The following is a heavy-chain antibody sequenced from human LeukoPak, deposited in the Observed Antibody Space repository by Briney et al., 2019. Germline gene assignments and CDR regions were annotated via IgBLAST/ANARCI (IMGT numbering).Heavy chain of an antibody. D-gene: IGHD6-13*01. J-gene: IGHJ4*02. Sequence: ASVKVSCKASGYTFTGYYMHWVRQAPGQGLEWMGWISAYNGNTNYAQKLQGRVTMTTDTSTSTAYMELRSLRSDDTAVYYCARVAAAGTYPTDYWGQGTLVTVSS. CDR1: GYTFTGYY. CDR2: ISAYNGNT. V-gene: IGHV1-18*04. CDR3: ARVAAAGTYPTDY.